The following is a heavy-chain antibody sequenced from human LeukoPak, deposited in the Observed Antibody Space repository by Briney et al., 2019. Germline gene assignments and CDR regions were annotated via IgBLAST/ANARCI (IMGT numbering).Heavy chain of an antibody. Sequence: SETLPLTCAVSGGSISSSNWWSWVRQPPGKGLELIGEIYHSGSTNYNPSLKSRVTISVDKSKNQFSLKLSSVTAADTAVYYCARQRVAGMYNWFDPWGQGTLVTVSS. CDR1: GGSISSSNW. D-gene: IGHD6-19*01. V-gene: IGHV4-4*02. CDR3: ARQRVAGMYNWFDP. J-gene: IGHJ5*02. CDR2: IYHSGST.